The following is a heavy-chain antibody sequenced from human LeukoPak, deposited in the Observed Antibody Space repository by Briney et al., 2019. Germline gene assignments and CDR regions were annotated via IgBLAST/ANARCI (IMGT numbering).Heavy chain of an antibody. CDR1: GFTFSSYG. CDR2: IRYDGSNK. CDR3: ARDGYAYNGLGFYNWFDP. Sequence: GGSLRLSCAASGFTFSSYGISWVRQAPGKGLEWVAFIRYDGSNKYYADSVKGRFTISRDNSKNTLYLQMNSLRAEDTAVYYCARDGYAYNGLGFYNWFDPWGQGTLVTVSS. J-gene: IGHJ5*02. D-gene: IGHD3-16*01. V-gene: IGHV3-30*02.